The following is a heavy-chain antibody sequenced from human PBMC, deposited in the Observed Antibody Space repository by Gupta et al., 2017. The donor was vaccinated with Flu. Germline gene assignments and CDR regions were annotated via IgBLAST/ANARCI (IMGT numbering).Heavy chain of an antibody. D-gene: IGHD2-21*02. Sequence: VKGRFTISRDNSKNTLYLQMNNLRAEDTAVYYCARRGGDSGNSGEFDYWGQGTLVKVSS. CDR3: ARRGGDSGNSGEFDY. V-gene: IGHV3-23*01. J-gene: IGHJ4*02.